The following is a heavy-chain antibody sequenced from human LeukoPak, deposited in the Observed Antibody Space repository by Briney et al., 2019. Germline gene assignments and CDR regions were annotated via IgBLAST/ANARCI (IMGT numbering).Heavy chain of an antibody. CDR1: GYTFTSYG. Sequence: ASVKVSCKASGYTFTSYGISWVRQAPGQGLEWMGWIHIYRGNTNYAQKFQGRVTMTTDTSTSTVYMEVRGLRSDDTAMYYCARDVGITVADSFDPWGQGTLVAVSS. CDR3: ARDVGITVADSFDP. CDR2: IHIYRGNT. V-gene: IGHV1-18*01. J-gene: IGHJ5*02. D-gene: IGHD6-13*01.